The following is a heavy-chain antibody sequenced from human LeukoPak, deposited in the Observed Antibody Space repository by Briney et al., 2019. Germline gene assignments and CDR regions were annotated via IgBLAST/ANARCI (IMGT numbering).Heavy chain of an antibody. V-gene: IGHV3-23*01. CDR2: ITSGGSST. D-gene: IGHD1-1*01. J-gene: IGHJ4*02. Sequence: GGSLRLSCAASGFIFSNNAMSWGRQAPGKGLEWVSTITSGGSSTYYADSVKGRFSISRDNSKNMLYLQMTSLRAEDTAVYYCARDNDVCRGASCLLFDYWGQGNLVTVSS. CDR1: GFIFSNNA. CDR3: ARDNDVCRGASCLLFDY.